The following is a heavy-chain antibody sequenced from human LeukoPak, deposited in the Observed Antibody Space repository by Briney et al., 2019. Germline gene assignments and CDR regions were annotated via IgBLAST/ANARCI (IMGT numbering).Heavy chain of an antibody. V-gene: IGHV3-9*03. CDR2: ISWNSGTI. D-gene: IGHD1-26*01. J-gene: IGHJ5*02. Sequence: GGSLSLSCVASGFTFDDYAMHWVRQAPGKGLEWVSGISWNSGTIGYADSVKGRFTISRDNARNSLYLQMNSLRAEDMALYYCAKGNSGSYSEDWFDPWGQGTLVTVSS. CDR1: GFTFDDYA. CDR3: AKGNSGSYSEDWFDP.